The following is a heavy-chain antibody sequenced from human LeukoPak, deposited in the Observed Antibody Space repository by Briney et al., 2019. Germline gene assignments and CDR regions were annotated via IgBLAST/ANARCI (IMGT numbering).Heavy chain of an antibody. Sequence: GASVKVSCKASGGTFSSYAISWVRQAPGQELEWMGGIIPIFGTANYAQKFQGRVTVTADESTSTAYMELSSLRSEDTAVYYCASASTTLGYYYGSGSLGDAFDIWGQGTMVTVSS. D-gene: IGHD3-10*01. J-gene: IGHJ3*02. CDR1: GGTFSSYA. V-gene: IGHV1-69*13. CDR2: IIPIFGTA. CDR3: ASASTTLGYYYGSGSLGDAFDI.